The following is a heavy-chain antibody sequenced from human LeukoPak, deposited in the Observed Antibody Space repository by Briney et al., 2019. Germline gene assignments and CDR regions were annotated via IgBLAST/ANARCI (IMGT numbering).Heavy chain of an antibody. CDR2: INHSGST. J-gene: IGHJ5*02. CDR3: ARGSITIFGVVTGTTWFDP. V-gene: IGHV4-34*01. D-gene: IGHD3-3*01. Sequence: SETLSLTCAVYGGSFSGYYWSWIRQPPGKGLEWIGEINHSGSTNYNPSLKSRVTISVDTSKNQFSLKLSSVTAADTAVYYCARGSITIFGVVTGTTWFDPWGQGTLVTVSS. CDR1: GGSFSGYY.